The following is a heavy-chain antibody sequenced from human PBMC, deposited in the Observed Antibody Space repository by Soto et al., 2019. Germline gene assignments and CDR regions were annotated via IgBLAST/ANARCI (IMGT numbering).Heavy chain of an antibody. J-gene: IGHJ4*02. Sequence: QVQLVQSGAEVKKPGASVKVSCKASGYTFTSYGISWVRQAPGQGLEWMGWISAYNGNTNYAQKLQGRVTMTTDTSTSTAYMELRSRRSDDTAVYYCARAPPYCSSTSCSPKYYFDYWGQGTLVTVSS. V-gene: IGHV1-18*01. CDR3: ARAPPYCSSTSCSPKYYFDY. CDR2: ISAYNGNT. D-gene: IGHD2-2*01. CDR1: GYTFTSYG.